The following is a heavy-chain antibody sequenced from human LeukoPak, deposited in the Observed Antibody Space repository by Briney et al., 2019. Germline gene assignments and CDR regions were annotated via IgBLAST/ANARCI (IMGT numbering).Heavy chain of an antibody. V-gene: IGHV3-7*01. J-gene: IGHJ4*02. CDR2: IKQDGSEK. CDR3: ARRKYSYGPYFDY. CDR1: GFTFSSYW. Sequence: PGGSLRLSCAASGFTFSSYWMSWVRQAPGKGLEWVANIKQDGSEKYYVDSVEGRFTISRDNAKNSLYLQMNSLRAEDTAVYYCARRKYSYGPYFDYWGQGTLVTVSS. D-gene: IGHD5-18*01.